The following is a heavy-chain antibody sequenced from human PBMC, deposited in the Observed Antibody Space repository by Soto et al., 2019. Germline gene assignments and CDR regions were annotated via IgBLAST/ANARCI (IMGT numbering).Heavy chain of an antibody. J-gene: IGHJ4*02. CDR3: ANAFPPGSYYKPLDY. CDR1: GFTFDDYA. D-gene: IGHD3-10*01. V-gene: IGHV3-9*01. Sequence: EVQLMESGGGLVQPGRSLRLSCVASGFTFDDYAMHWVRQAPGKGLEWVSGISWKSDTIGYADSVKGRFTISRDSAKKSVFLQLNSLKHEDTALYYCANAFPPGSYYKPLDYWCQGPLVTVA. CDR2: ISWKSDTI.